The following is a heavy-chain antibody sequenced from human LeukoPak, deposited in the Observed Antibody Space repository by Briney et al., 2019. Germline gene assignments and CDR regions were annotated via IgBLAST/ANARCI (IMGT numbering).Heavy chain of an antibody. V-gene: IGHV3-48*01. D-gene: IGHD3-9*01. CDR3: ARGLYYDILTGSPYYYGKDV. Sequence: GGSLRLSCAASGFTFSTYSMNWVRQAPGKGLEWVSYITSSSSTIFYADSVKGRFTISRDNAKNSLYLQMNSLRGEDTAVYYCARGLYYDILTGSPYYYGKDVWGQGTTVTVSS. CDR1: GFTFSTYS. CDR2: ITSSSSTI. J-gene: IGHJ6*02.